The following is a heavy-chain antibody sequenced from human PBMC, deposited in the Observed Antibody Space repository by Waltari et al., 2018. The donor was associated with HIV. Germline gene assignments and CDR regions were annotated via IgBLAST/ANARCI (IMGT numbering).Heavy chain of an antibody. CDR1: GFTFSSYW. CDR3: ARDLQATVAVDYFDF. V-gene: IGHV3-74*01. Sequence: EVQLVESGGGLVQPGGSLRISCAASGFTFSSYWMHWVRQAPGQGLVGVSRINTDGSSIHYADSVKGRFLISRDNSKRTLYLQMNHLTAEDTAVYYCARDLQATVAVDYFDFWGQGTLVTVSS. J-gene: IGHJ4*02. CDR2: INTDGSSI.